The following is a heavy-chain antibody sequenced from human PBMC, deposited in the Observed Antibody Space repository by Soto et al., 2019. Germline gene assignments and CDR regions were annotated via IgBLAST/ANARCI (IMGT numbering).Heavy chain of an antibody. D-gene: IGHD3-22*01. V-gene: IGHV3-23*01. CDR2: IGASGGTT. CDR1: GFTFSSNA. J-gene: IGHJ4*02. Sequence: EVQLLESGGGLVQPGGSLRLSCAASGFTFSSNAMSWVRQAPGKGLQWVSTIGASGGTTYYADSVKGRFTISRDNSKNTLYLQMNSLRAEDTAVYYCARESSSGFDYWGQGTLVTVSS. CDR3: ARESSSGFDY.